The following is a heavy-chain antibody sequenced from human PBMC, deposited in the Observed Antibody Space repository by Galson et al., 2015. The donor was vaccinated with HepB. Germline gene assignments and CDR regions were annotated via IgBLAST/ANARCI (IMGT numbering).Heavy chain of an antibody. CDR3: ARDGGPIYYDSSGNYYFDY. V-gene: IGHV3-30-3*01. J-gene: IGHJ4*02. Sequence: SLRLSCAASGFTFSSYAMHWVRQAPGKGLEWVAVIPYDGSNKYYADSVKGRFTISRDNSKNTLYLQMSSLRAEDTAVYYCARDGGPIYYDSSGNYYFDYWGQGTLVTVSS. CDR2: IPYDGSNK. CDR1: GFTFSSYA. D-gene: IGHD3-22*01.